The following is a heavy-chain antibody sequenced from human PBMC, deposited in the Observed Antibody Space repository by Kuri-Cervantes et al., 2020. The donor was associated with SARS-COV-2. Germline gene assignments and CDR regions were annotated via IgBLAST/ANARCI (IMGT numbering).Heavy chain of an antibody. Sequence: GESLKISCAASGFTFNSYSMNWVRQAPGKGLEWVSSISSSSFYIYYADSVKGRFTISRDNAKSSLYLQMNSLRAEDTALYYCARDSSRWYRQAASGHSWGQGTLVTVSS. CDR1: GFTFNSYS. J-gene: IGHJ4*02. CDR2: ISSSSFYI. V-gene: IGHV3-21*04. D-gene: IGHD6-13*01. CDR3: ARDSSRWYRQAASGHS.